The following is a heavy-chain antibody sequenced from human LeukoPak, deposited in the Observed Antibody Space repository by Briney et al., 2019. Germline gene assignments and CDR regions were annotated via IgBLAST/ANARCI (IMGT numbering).Heavy chain of an antibody. CDR2: SNK. J-gene: IGHJ4*02. Sequence: SNKYYADSVKGRFTISRDNSKNTLYLQMNSLRAEDTAVYYCARDSPYYDSSGPLTYYFDYWGQGTLVTVSS. CDR3: ARDSPYYDSSGPLTYYFDY. V-gene: IGHV3-30*03. D-gene: IGHD3-22*01.